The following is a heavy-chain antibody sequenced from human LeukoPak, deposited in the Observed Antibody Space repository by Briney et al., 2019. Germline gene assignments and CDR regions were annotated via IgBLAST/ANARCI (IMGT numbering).Heavy chain of an antibody. D-gene: IGHD1-14*01. Sequence: SETLSLTCTVSGGSISSGSYYWSWIRQPAGKGLEWIGCIYTSGSTNYNPSLKSRVTISVDTSKNQFSLKLSSVTAADTAVYYCASTNTGTGPHRLDYWGQGTLVTVSS. CDR2: IYTSGST. CDR3: ASTNTGTGPHRLDY. CDR1: GGSISSGSYY. J-gene: IGHJ4*02. V-gene: IGHV4-61*02.